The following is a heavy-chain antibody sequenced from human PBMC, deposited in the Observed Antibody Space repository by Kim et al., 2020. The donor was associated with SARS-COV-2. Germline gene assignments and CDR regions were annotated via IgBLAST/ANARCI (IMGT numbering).Heavy chain of an antibody. CDR3: TKDRWSTSWSGGGHDAFDI. V-gene: IGHV3-23*01. Sequence: GGSLRLSCAASGFTFSSFAMSWVRQTPGKGLEWVSGITGSGGSTYYADSVKGRLTISRDNFKNTLYLQMNSLRAEDTALYYCTKDRWSTSWSGGGHDAFDIWGQGTMVTVSS. J-gene: IGHJ3*02. CDR2: ITGSGGST. CDR1: GFTFSSFA. D-gene: IGHD2-2*01.